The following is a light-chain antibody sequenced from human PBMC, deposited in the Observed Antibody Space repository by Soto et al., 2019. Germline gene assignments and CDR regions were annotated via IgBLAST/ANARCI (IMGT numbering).Light chain of an antibody. CDR3: QVWDSSSDHVV. CDR1: NIGSKS. CDR2: DYS. V-gene: IGLV3-21*02. Sequence: SYELTQPPSVSVAPGQTARITCGGNNIGSKSVHWYQQKPGQAPVLVVYDYSDRPSGIPERFSGSNSGNTATLTISRVEAGDEADYYCQVWDSSSDHVVFGGGTQLTVL. J-gene: IGLJ2*01.